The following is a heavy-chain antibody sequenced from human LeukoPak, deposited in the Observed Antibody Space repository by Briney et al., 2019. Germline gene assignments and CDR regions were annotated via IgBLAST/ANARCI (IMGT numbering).Heavy chain of an antibody. CDR3: ARRVDATRWFDP. CDR1: VFTFINYF. D-gene: IGHD2-15*01. V-gene: IGHV3-74*03. J-gene: IGHJ5*02. CDR2: INSDGTTT. Sequence: PVGGLRLSCAAPVFTFINYFLHWVRQAPGKGVVWVSRINSDGTTTLYADSVKGRFTISRDNAKNTLYLQMNSLRDEDTAVYYCARRVDATRWFDPWGQGTLVTVSS.